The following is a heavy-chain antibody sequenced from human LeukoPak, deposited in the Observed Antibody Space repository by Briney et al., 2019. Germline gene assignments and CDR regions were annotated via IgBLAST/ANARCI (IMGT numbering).Heavy chain of an antibody. CDR3: ASSGRSRIPTLYMDV. CDR1: GGSISSGGYY. CDR2: IYHSGST. D-gene: IGHD5-12*01. V-gene: IGHV4-30-2*01. Sequence: PSQTLSLTCTVSGGSISSGGYYWSWIRQPPGKGLEWIGYIYHSGSTYYNPSLKSRVTISVDRSKNQFSLKLSSVTAADTAVYYCASSGRSRIPTLYMDVWGKGTTVTVSS. J-gene: IGHJ6*03.